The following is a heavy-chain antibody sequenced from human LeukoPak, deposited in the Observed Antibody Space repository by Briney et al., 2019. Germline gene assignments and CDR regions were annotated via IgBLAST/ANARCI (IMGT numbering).Heavy chain of an antibody. CDR1: GFTFSRYW. Sequence: GGSLRLSCAASGFTFSRYWMSWVRQAPGKGLEWVSAISGSGGSTYYADSVKGRFTISRDNSKNTLYLQMNSLRAEDTAVYYCAKWDTYYDSSGYYFYWGQGTLVTVSS. D-gene: IGHD3-22*01. CDR2: ISGSGGST. V-gene: IGHV3-23*01. CDR3: AKWDTYYDSSGYYFY. J-gene: IGHJ4*02.